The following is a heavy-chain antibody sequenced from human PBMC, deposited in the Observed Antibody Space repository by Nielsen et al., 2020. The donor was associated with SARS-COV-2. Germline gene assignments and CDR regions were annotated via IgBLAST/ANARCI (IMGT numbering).Heavy chain of an antibody. V-gene: IGHV3-48*01. Sequence: GESLKISCAASGFTFSSYSMNWVRQAPGKGLEWVSYISSSSSTIYYADSVKGRFTISRDNAKNSLYLQMNSLRAEDTAVYYCAGGGGRYCTNGVCRSYYYYYYMDVWGKGTTVTVSS. CDR3: AGGGGRYCTNGVCRSYYYYYYMDV. J-gene: IGHJ6*03. CDR2: ISSSSSTI. D-gene: IGHD2-8*01. CDR1: GFTFSSYS.